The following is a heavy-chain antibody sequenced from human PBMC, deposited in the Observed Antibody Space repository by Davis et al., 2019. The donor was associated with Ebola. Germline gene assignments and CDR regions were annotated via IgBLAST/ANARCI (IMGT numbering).Heavy chain of an antibody. CDR2: MNPNSRNT. Sequence: ASVKVSCKASGYTFTSYDVHWVRQATGQGLEWMGWMNPNSRNTGYAQKFQGRVTMTTDTSTSTAYMELRSLRSDDTAVYYCARLGQWLVGGYFDLWGRGTLVTVS. D-gene: IGHD6-19*01. V-gene: IGHV1-8*01. J-gene: IGHJ2*01. CDR1: GYTFTSYD. CDR3: ARLGQWLVGGYFDL.